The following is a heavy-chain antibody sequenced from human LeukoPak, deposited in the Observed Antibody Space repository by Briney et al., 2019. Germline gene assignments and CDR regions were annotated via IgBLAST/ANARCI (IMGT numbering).Heavy chain of an antibody. V-gene: IGHV4-4*07. CDR3: ARENLAAGPPYFDY. D-gene: IGHD6-13*01. J-gene: IGHJ4*02. CDR1: GGSISSYY. CDR2: IYTSGST. Sequence: SETLSLTCTVSGGSISSYYWSWIRQPAGKGLEWIGRIYTSGSTNYNPSLKSRVTMSVDTSKNQFSLKLSSVTAADTAVYYCARENLAAGPPYFDYWGQGTLVTVSS.